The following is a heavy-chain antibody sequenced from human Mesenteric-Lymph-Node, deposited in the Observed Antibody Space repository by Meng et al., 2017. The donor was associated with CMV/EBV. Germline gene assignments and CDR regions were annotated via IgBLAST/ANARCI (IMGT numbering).Heavy chain of an antibody. CDR3: AKWGLGYCSSTSCFFLDY. CDR2: IYPGVSET. CDR1: GYSFTTYW. Sequence: GESLKISCKGSGYSFTTYWIGWVRQMPGKGLEWMGIIYPGVSETRYSPSFQGQVTIAADKSTTTAYLQWSSLKASDTAMYYCAKWGLGYCSSTSCFFLDYWGQGTLVTVSS. V-gene: IGHV5-51*01. J-gene: IGHJ4*02. D-gene: IGHD2-2*01.